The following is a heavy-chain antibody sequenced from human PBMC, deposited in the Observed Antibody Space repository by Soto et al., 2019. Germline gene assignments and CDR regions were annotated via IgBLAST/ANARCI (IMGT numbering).Heavy chain of an antibody. J-gene: IGHJ4*02. V-gene: IGHV1-3*01. D-gene: IGHD3-10*01. CDR2: INAGNGNT. Sequence: QVPLVQSGAEVKKPGASVKVSCKASGYTFTSYAMHWMRQAPGQRLEWMGWINAGNGNTQYSQKFQGRVTITRDTTASTSYVELSSLGSEDTAVYSCARDPPPFEFEALLYCFTCWGQGTLVTVSS. CDR3: ARDPPPFEFEALLYCFTC. CDR1: GYTFTSYA.